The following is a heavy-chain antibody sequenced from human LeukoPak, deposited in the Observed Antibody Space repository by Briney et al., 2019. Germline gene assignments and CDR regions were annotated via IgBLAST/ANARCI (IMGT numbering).Heavy chain of an antibody. CDR1: GFTFSSYW. D-gene: IGHD3-16*02. CDR2: IKSKTDGGTT. J-gene: IGHJ4*02. V-gene: IGHV3-15*01. CDR3: TTGGGRGYRSYVGY. Sequence: GGSLRLSCAASGFTFSSYWMSWVRQAPGKGLEWVGRIKSKTDGGTTDYAAPVKGRFTISRDDSKNTLYLQMNSLKTEDTAVYYCTTGGGRGYRSYVGYWGQGTLVTVSS.